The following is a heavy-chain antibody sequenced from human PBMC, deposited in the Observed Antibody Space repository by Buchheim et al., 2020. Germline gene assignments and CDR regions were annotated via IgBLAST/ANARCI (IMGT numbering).Heavy chain of an antibody. CDR2: INHSGST. J-gene: IGHJ6*02. CDR3: AREGIYDILTGYPFYYYYGMDV. CDR1: GGSFSGYY. D-gene: IGHD3-9*01. Sequence: QVQLQQWGAGLLKPSETLSLTCAVYGGSFSGYYWSWIRQSPGKGLEWIGEINHSGSTNYNPSLKSRVTISVDTSKNQFSLKLSSVTAADTAVYYCAREGIYDILTGYPFYYYYGMDVWGQGTT. V-gene: IGHV4-34*01.